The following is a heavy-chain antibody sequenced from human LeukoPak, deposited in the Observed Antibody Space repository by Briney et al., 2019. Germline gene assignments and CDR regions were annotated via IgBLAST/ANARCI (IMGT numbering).Heavy chain of an antibody. CDR1: GGSFNGYY. Sequence: SETLSLTCAVYGGSFNGYYWTWIRQPPGKGLEWIGEINHSGSTDYNPSLKSRVTISVDTSKNQFSLKLSSVTAADTAVYYCARVNGTSWNYYYGMDVWGQGTTVTVSS. J-gene: IGHJ6*02. CDR2: INHSGST. D-gene: IGHD2-2*01. V-gene: IGHV4-34*01. CDR3: ARVNGTSWNYYYGMDV.